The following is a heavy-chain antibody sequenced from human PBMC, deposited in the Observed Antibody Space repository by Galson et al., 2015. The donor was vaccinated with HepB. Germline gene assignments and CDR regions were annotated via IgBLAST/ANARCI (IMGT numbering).Heavy chain of an antibody. D-gene: IGHD4-17*01. J-gene: IGHJ4*02. Sequence: SLRLSCAVSGITFINAWMSWVRQAPGKGLEWVGRIKRKIDGGTTDYAAPVKGRFTISRDDSKDTLYLEMNSLKAEDTGVYYCAAPVGYGDYGFDYWGQGTLVTVSS. V-gene: IGHV3-15*01. CDR3: AAPVGYGDYGFDY. CDR2: IKRKIDGGTT. CDR1: GITFINAW.